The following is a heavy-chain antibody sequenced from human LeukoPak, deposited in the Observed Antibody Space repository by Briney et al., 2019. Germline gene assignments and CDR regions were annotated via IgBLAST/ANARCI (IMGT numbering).Heavy chain of an antibody. Sequence: GGSLRLSCAASGFTFSSHGMHWVRQAPGKGLEYVSAISSNGGSTYYANSVKGRFIISRDNSKNTLYLQMNSLRAEDTAVYYCARARGWQPNYYYYMDVWGAGTTVTVSS. J-gene: IGHJ6*03. CDR1: GFTFSSHG. V-gene: IGHV3-64*01. D-gene: IGHD2-15*01. CDR2: ISSNGGST. CDR3: ARARGWQPNYYYYMDV.